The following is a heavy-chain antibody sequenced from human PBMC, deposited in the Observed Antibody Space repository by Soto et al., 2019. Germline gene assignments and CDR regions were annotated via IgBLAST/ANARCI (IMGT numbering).Heavy chain of an antibody. Sequence: EVQLVESGGGLVKPGGSLRLSCAASGFAFSTYTMNWVRQAPGKGLEWVSSITSSGSYIYFADSVKGRFTISRDNAKNSLSLQMNSLRADDTAVSYCARARGSYYYGMDIWGQGTTVTVSS. CDR2: ITSSGSYI. V-gene: IGHV3-21*01. CDR1: GFAFSTYT. J-gene: IGHJ6*02. CDR3: ARARGSYYYGMDI. D-gene: IGHD1-26*01.